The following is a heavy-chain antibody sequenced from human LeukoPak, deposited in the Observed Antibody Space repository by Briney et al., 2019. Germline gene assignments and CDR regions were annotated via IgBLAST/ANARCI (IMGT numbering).Heavy chain of an antibody. Sequence: PSETLSLTCTVSGCSISSGYYWGWIRQPPGKGLEWIGSIYHSGSTYYNPSLKSRVTISVDTSKNQFSLKLSSVTAADTAVYYCARISHYYYYMDVWGKGTTVTVSS. J-gene: IGHJ6*03. CDR1: GCSISSGYY. V-gene: IGHV4-38-2*02. CDR3: ARISHYYYYMDV. CDR2: IYHSGST.